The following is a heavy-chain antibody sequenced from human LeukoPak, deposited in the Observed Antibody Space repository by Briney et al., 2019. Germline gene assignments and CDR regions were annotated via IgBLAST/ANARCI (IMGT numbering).Heavy chain of an antibody. CDR1: GYTFTNYY. J-gene: IGHJ4*02. CDR2: INPSSGGT. Sequence: ASVKVSCKASGYTFTNYYMHWVRQAPGQGLEWMGWINPSSGGTNFAQKFQGRGTMTRHTSTSAAYMELRTLRSDDTAVYYCARHVSSSNEDYWGQGTLVTVSS. V-gene: IGHV1-2*02. D-gene: IGHD2-8*01. CDR3: ARHVSSSNEDY.